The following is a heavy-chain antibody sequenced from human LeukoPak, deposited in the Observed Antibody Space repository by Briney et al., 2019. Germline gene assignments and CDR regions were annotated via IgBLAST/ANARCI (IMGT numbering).Heavy chain of an antibody. CDR2: IFSGGSA. V-gene: IGHV3-66*02. CDR3: ASFLGGYSSFH. J-gene: IGHJ4*02. D-gene: IGHD3-22*01. CDR1: GFTFSSYE. Sequence: GGSLRLSCAASGFTFSSYEMNWVRQAPGKGLEWVSVIFSGGSAYDVDSVKGRFTISRDNSKNTLYLQMNSLRVEDTAVYYCASFLGGYSSFHWGQGTLVAVSS.